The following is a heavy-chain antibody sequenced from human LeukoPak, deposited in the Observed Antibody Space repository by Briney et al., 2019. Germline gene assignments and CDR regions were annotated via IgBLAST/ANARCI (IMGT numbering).Heavy chain of an antibody. D-gene: IGHD4-17*01. Sequence: GGSLRLSCAASGFTFSTCGMNWVRKAPGKGLEWVSFISGSGSSIYHADSVKGRFTISRDNSNNTLYLQMNSLGAEDTAVYYCAKDRYGDYSFDSWGQGALVTVSS. CDR2: ISGSGSSI. CDR3: AKDRYGDYSFDS. V-gene: IGHV3-23*01. J-gene: IGHJ4*02. CDR1: GFTFSTCG.